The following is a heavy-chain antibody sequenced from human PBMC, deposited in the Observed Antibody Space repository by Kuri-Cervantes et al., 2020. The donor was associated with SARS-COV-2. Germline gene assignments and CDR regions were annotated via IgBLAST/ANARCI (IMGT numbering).Heavy chain of an antibody. CDR1: GGSISSYY. CDR2: IYYSGST. J-gene: IGHJ4*02. D-gene: IGHD6-13*01. Sequence: SETLSLTCTVSGGSISSYYWSWIRQPPGKGLEWIGYIYYSGSTNYNPSLKSRVTISVDTSKNQFSLKLSSVTAADTAVYYCARHRLWGYPIAAAGRGYYFDYWGQGTLVTVSS. V-gene: IGHV4-59*08. CDR3: ARHRLWGYPIAAAGRGYYFDY.